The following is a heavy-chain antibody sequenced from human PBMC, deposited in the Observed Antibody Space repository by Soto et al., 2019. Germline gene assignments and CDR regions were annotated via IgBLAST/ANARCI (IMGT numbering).Heavy chain of an antibody. J-gene: IGHJ4*02. CDR3: ARRAIAAAGVRLGYFDN. CDR2: INPNSGGT. D-gene: IGHD6-13*01. V-gene: IGHV1-2*04. Sequence: ASVKVSCKASGYTFTGYYMHWVRQAPGQGLEWMGWINPNSGGTNYAQKFQGWVTMTRDTSISTAYMELSRLRSDDTALYFCARRAIAAAGVRLGYFDNWGQGTLVTVSS. CDR1: GYTFTGYY.